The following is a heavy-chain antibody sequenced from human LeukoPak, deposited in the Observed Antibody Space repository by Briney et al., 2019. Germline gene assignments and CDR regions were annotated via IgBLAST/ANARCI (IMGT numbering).Heavy chain of an antibody. CDR3: ARDFGVVVTAILYYFDY. Sequence: GGSLRPSCAASGFTFSSYTMHWVRQAPGKGLEWVAVISYDGSNKYYADSVKGRFTISRDNSKNTLYLQMNSLRAEDTAVYYCARDFGVVVTAILYYFDYWGQGTLVTVSS. V-gene: IGHV3-30-3*01. D-gene: IGHD2-21*02. J-gene: IGHJ4*02. CDR1: GFTFSSYT. CDR2: ISYDGSNK.